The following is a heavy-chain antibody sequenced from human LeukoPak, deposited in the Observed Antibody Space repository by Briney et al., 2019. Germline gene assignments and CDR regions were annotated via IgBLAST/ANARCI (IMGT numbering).Heavy chain of an antibody. CDR1: GFTFSGYS. CDR3: ARAPADSSSWSDY. V-gene: IGHV3-21*01. Sequence: PGGSLRLSCAASGFTFSGYSMNWVRQAPGKGLEWVSSISSSSSYIYYADSVKGRFTISRDNAKNSLYLQMNSLRAEDTAVYYCARAPADSSSWSDYWGQGTLVTVSS. CDR2: ISSSSSYI. D-gene: IGHD6-13*01. J-gene: IGHJ4*02.